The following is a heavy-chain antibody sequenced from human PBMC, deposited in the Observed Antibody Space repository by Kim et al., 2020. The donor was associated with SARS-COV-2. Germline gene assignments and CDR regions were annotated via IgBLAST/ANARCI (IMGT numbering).Heavy chain of an antibody. CDR1: GGSISSYY. J-gene: IGHJ4*02. Sequence: SETLSLTCTVSGGSISSYYWSWIRQPPGKGLEWIGYIYYSGSTNYNPSLKSRVTISVDTSKNQFSLKLSSVTAAATAVHYVASGQTWLDYWGQGTPVTVS. CDR3: ASGQTWLDY. CDR2: IYYSGST. V-gene: IGHV4-59*01.